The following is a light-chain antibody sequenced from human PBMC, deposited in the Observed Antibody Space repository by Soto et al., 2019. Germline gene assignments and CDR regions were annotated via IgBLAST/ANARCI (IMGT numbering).Light chain of an antibody. J-gene: IGKJ4*01. CDR1: QSISNS. V-gene: IGKV3-11*01. CDR2: DAS. CDR3: QQYNSWPLT. Sequence: EIVLTQSPATLSLSPGERATLSCRASQSISNSLAWYQQKPGQAPSLLIFDASKRATGIPARFSGSGSGTDFTLTITSLEPEDFAVYYCQQYNSWPLTFGGGTKVDIK.